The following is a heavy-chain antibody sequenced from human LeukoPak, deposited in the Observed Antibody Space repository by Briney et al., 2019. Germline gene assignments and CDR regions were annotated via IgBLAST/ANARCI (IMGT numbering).Heavy chain of an antibody. J-gene: IGHJ4*02. CDR3: ARDLSGWYYFDY. V-gene: IGHV3-48*03. CDR1: GFTFSSYE. Sequence: PGGSLRLSCAASGFTFSSYEMNWVRQAPRKGLEWVSYISSSGSTIYYADSVKGRFIISRDNAKNSLYLQMNSLRAEDTAVYYCARDLSGWYYFDYWGQGTLVTVSS. CDR2: ISSSGSTI. D-gene: IGHD6-19*01.